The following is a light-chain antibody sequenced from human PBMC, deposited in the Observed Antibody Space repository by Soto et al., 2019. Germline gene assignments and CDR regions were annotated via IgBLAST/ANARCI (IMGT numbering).Light chain of an antibody. CDR3: QQYNDWPLYT. J-gene: IGKJ2*01. V-gene: IGKV3-15*01. Sequence: EILMTQSPTIVSVSPGERATLSCRASQSVNSNLAWYQQKPGQAPRLLISGASTRAPGIAARFSGSGSGTNFTLSISGLQSEDFAVYYCQQYNDWPLYTFGQGTKLEIK. CDR1: QSVNSN. CDR2: GAS.